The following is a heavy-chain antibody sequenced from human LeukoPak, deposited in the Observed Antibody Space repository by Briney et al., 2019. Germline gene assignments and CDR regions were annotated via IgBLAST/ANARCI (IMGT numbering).Heavy chain of an antibody. V-gene: IGHV5-51*01. CDR2: IYPGDSDT. D-gene: IGHD3-10*01. CDR1: GYSFTTYW. Sequence: GESLKISCKGSGYSFTTYWIAWVRQMPGKGLEWMGIIYPGDSDTRYSPSFQGQVTISADKSISTAYLQWSSLKASDTAMYYCARHGVRGVIFGWFDPWGQGTLVTVSS. CDR3: ARHGVRGVIFGWFDP. J-gene: IGHJ5*02.